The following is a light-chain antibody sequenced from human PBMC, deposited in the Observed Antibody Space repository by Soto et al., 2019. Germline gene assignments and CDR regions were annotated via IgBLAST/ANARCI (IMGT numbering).Light chain of an antibody. J-gene: IGKJ5*01. CDR2: GAS. Sequence: EIVMTQSPATLSVSPGARAPLSCRASQSVGSNLAWYQQKAGQAPRLLIYGASTRATGIPARFSGSGSGTEFTLTISSLQSEDFALYYCQQYNNWPPVTFGQGTRLEIK. CDR3: QQYNNWPPVT. V-gene: IGKV3-15*01. CDR1: QSVGSN.